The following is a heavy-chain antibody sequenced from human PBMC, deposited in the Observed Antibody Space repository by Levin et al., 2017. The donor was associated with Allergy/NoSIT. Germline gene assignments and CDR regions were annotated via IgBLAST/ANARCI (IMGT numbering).Heavy chain of an antibody. J-gene: IGHJ4*02. CDR3: AKAGSSWYIEIDH. Sequence: GESLKISCAASGFTFSTYAMSWVRQAQGKGLEWVPVISPAGGNPNYAESVKGRFTISRDNSKDTLYRQMNSLTAEDTAVYYCAKAGSSWYIEIDHWGQGTLVTVSS. CDR2: ISPAGGNP. D-gene: IGHD6-13*01. CDR1: GFTFSTYA. V-gene: IGHV3-23*01.